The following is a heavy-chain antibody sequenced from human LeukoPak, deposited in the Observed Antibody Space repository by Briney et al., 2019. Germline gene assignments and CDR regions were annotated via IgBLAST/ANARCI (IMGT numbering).Heavy chain of an antibody. CDR1: GFTFDDYA. CDR3: ARGGSPSDY. CDR2: ISWNSGSI. J-gene: IGHJ4*02. D-gene: IGHD3-16*01. V-gene: IGHV3-9*01. Sequence: PGGSLRLSCAASGFTFDDYAMHWVRQAPGKGLEWVSGISWNSGSIGYADSVKGRFTISRDNAKNSLYLQMNSLRAEDTAVYYCARGGSPSDYWGQGTLVTVSS.